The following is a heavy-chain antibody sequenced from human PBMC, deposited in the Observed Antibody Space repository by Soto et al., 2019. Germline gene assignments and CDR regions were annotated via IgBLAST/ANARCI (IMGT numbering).Heavy chain of an antibody. CDR2: IKHTGSN. V-gene: IGHV4-34*01. Sequence: SETLSLTCVVYGAPFSGYYWTWIRQPPGKGLEWIGEIKHTGSNKYNPSLKSRVSISLDTSKNQFSLSLRSVTAADTAVYYCARGREIFGAVTPFEYWGQGTQVTVS. CDR1: GAPFSGYY. CDR3: ARGREIFGAVTPFEY. D-gene: IGHD3-3*01. J-gene: IGHJ4*02.